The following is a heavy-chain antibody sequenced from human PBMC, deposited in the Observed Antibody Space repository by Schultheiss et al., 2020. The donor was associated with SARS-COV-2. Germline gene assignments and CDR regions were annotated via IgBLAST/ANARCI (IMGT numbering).Heavy chain of an antibody. D-gene: IGHD2-8*02. CDR1: GGSITSDDYY. Sequence: SETLSLTCTVSGGSITSDDYYWSWIRQAPGKGLEWIGYIYHSGSTYYNPSLKSRVTISVDRSKNQFSLKLSSVTAADTAVYYCARASTGGILGAFDIWGQGTMVTVSS. CDR2: IYHSGST. J-gene: IGHJ3*02. V-gene: IGHV4-30-2*01. CDR3: ARASTGGILGAFDI.